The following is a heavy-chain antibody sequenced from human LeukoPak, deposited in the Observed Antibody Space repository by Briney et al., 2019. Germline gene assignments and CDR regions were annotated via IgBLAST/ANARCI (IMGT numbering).Heavy chain of an antibody. D-gene: IGHD6-19*01. Sequence: PSETLSLTCTVSSGSISSYYWSWIRQSPGKGLEWIGYIYYSGSTNYNPSLKSRITISVDTSKNQFSLNLTSVTAGDTAVYYCARHPVAVTRGANFDYWGQGTLVTVSS. CDR2: IYYSGST. J-gene: IGHJ4*02. V-gene: IGHV4-59*08. CDR3: ARHPVAVTRGANFDY. CDR1: SGSISSYY.